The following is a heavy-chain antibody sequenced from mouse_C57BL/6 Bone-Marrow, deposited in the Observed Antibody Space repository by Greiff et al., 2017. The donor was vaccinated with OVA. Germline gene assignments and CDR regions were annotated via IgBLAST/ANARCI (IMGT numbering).Heavy chain of an antibody. CDR3: AGNFDY. V-gene: IGHV5-17*01. Sequence: EVKLVESGGGLVKPGGSLKLSCAASGFTFSDYGLHWVRQAPEKGLEWVAYISSGSSTIYYADTVKGRFTIARDNAKNTLFLQMTSLGSEDTAMYYCAGNFDYWGQGTTLTVSS. J-gene: IGHJ2*01. CDR2: ISSGSSTI. CDR1: GFTFSDYG.